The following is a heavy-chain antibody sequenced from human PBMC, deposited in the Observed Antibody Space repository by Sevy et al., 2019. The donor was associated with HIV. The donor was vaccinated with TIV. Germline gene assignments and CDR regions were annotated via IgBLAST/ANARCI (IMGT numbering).Heavy chain of an antibody. CDR1: GFTFSNYW. CDR2: INQDGSEK. D-gene: IGHD3-10*01. V-gene: IGHV3-7*01. Sequence: GGSLRLSCAASGFTFSNYWMSWVRQAPGKGPEWVAHINQDGSEKYYVDPVKGRFTVSRDNAKNSLYLQMNSLRDEDTAGYYCASAPYGSGSSYYFDYWGQGARVTVSS. J-gene: IGHJ4*02. CDR3: ASAPYGSGSSYYFDY.